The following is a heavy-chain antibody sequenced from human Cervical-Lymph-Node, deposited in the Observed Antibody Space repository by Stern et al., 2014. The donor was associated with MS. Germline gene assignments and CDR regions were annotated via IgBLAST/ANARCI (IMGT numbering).Heavy chain of an antibody. J-gene: IGHJ6*02. CDR2: IIPVFGTA. CDR3: ASPVTLTVGAMDV. Sequence: QVQLVQSGAEVKKPGSSVKVSCKASEGTFSTYPIIWVRQAPGKGLEWMGGIIPVFGTANYAQKFQGRVTITAADSSSTAYMELSSLRSEDTAVYYCASPVTLTVGAMDVWGQGTTITVSS. D-gene: IGHD4-17*01. V-gene: IGHV1-69*01. CDR1: EGTFSTYP.